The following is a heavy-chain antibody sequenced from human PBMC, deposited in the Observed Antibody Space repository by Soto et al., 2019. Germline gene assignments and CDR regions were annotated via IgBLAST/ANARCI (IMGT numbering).Heavy chain of an antibody. D-gene: IGHD2-21*02. CDR1: GFTFSSYA. Sequence: GGSLRLSWAASGFTFSSYAMGWVRQGPGEGLEWVAVVSIGGSTHYADSVRGRFTVSRDNSKNTLSLQMNSLTAEDTAVYFCAKRRGDGGHFDYWGQGALDTVSS. J-gene: IGHJ4*02. V-gene: IGHV3-23*01. CDR2: VSIGGST. CDR3: AKRRGDGGHFDY.